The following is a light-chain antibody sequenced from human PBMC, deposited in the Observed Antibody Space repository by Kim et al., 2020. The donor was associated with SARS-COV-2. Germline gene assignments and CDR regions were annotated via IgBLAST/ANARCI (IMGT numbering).Light chain of an antibody. Sequence: EIVMTQSPATLSVSPGERATLSCRASQSIGSNLAWYQQKPGQAPRLLIYGASTRATGIPARFSGRGSGTEFTLTISSLQSEDFAVYYCHQYNYWPPWTFGQGTKVDIK. J-gene: IGKJ1*01. CDR2: GAS. CDR3: HQYNYWPPWT. V-gene: IGKV3-15*01. CDR1: QSIGSN.